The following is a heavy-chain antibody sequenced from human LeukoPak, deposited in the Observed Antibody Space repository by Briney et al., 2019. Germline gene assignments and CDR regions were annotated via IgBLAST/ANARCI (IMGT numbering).Heavy chain of an antibody. Sequence: SETLSLTCTVSGDSISSYYWSWIRQPAGKGLEWIGRIYTSGSTNYNPSLKSRVTMSVDTSKNQFSLKLSSVTAADTAVYYCARDKAAPTSYCSSTSCYYMDVWGKGTTVTVSS. D-gene: IGHD2-2*01. CDR2: IYTSGST. J-gene: IGHJ6*03. CDR3: ARDKAAPTSYCSSTSCYYMDV. V-gene: IGHV4-4*07. CDR1: GDSISSYY.